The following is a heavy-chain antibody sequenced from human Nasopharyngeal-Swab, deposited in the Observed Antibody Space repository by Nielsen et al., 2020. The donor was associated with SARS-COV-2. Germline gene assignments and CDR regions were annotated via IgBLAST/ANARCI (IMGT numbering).Heavy chain of an antibody. CDR3: ARSDYDSSGYFN. Sequence: ASVKVPCKASGYTFTSYDINWVRQATGQGLEWMGWMNPNSGNTGYAQKFQGRVTMTRNTSISTAYMELSSLRSEDTAVYYCARSDYDSSGYFNWGQGTLVTVSS. D-gene: IGHD3-22*01. CDR1: GYTFTSYD. V-gene: IGHV1-8*01. CDR2: MNPNSGNT. J-gene: IGHJ4*02.